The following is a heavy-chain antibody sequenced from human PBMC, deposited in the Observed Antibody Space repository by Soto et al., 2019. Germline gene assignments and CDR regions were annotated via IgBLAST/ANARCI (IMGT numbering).Heavy chain of an antibody. J-gene: IGHJ4*02. D-gene: IGHD2-2*01. CDR1: GFTFSSYA. V-gene: IGHV3-23*01. CDR3: AKAPLPPAVRIYFDY. Sequence: EVELLESGGGLGQPGGSLRLSCAASGFTFSSYAMSWVRQAPGKGLEWVSAISGSGGSTYYADSVKGRFTISRDNSKNTLYLQMNSLRAEDTAVYYCAKAPLPPAVRIYFDYWGQGTLVTVSS. CDR2: ISGSGGST.